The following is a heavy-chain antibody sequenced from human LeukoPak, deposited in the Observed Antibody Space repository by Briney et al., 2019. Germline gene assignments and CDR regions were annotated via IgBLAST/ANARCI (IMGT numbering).Heavy chain of an antibody. J-gene: IGHJ6*02. V-gene: IGHV3-30*04. CDR2: ISSDGKNK. CDR1: GFTFSSHA. CDR3: AGGEQSKFYYYAMDV. D-gene: IGHD1/OR15-1a*01. Sequence: GKSLRLSCAVSGFTFSSHAMHWVRQAPGKGLEWVAVISSDGKNKYYVHSVKGRFSISRDNSKNTLYLQMNSLRVEDTAVYYCAGGEQSKFYYYAMDVWGQGTTVTVSS.